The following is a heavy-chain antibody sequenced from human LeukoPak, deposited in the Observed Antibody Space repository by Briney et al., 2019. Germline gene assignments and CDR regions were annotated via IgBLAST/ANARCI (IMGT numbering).Heavy chain of an antibody. Sequence: SETLSLTCTVSGGPISDFYWSWIRQSPEKGLEWIGNIFYSGNTSYNPSLRSRVTISVDTSKKQFSLRLTSVTAADTAVYYCARLRSGSTPPPPYYYYGLDVWAKGPRSPSP. V-gene: IGHV4-59*01. CDR2: IFYSGNT. J-gene: IGHJ6*02. CDR3: ARLRSGSTPPPPYYYYGLDV. D-gene: IGHD1-26*01. CDR1: GGPISDFY.